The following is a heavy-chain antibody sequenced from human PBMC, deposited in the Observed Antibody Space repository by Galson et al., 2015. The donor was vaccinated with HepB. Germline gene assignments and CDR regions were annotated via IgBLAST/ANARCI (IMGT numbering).Heavy chain of an antibody. CDR3: AKDRWAVAGIRGCFDY. CDR1: GFTFSSYA. CDR2: ISGSGGST. J-gene: IGHJ4*02. D-gene: IGHD6-19*01. V-gene: IGHV3-23*01. Sequence: SLRLSCAASGFTFSSYAMSWVRQAPGKGLEWVSAISGSGGSTYYADSVKGRFTISRDNSKNTLYLQMNSLRAEDTAVYYCAKDRWAVAGIRGCFDYWGQGTLVTVSS.